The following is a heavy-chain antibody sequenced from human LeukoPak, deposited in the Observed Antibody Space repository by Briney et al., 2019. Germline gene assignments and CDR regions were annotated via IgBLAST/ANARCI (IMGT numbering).Heavy chain of an antibody. Sequence: GASVKVSCKASGYTFTSYYMHWVRQAPGQGLEWMGIINPSGDTTTNTQKFQGRVTMTRVTSTSTVYMELSSLRSEDTAVYYCARSRFERGHFDYWGQGTLVTVSS. CDR1: GYTFTSYY. D-gene: IGHD3-16*01. CDR3: ARSRFERGHFDY. CDR2: INPSGDTT. J-gene: IGHJ4*02. V-gene: IGHV1-46*01.